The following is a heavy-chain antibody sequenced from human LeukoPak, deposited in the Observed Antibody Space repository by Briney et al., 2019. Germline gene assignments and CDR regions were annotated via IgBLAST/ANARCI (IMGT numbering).Heavy chain of an antibody. CDR3: ASPKPNYYDSSGYYAHAIHDAFDI. Sequence: GGSLKLSCAASGFTFSGSAMHWVRQAPGKGLEWVSYISSSSSTIYYADSVKGRFTISRDNAKNSLYLQMNSLRAEDTAVYYCASPKPNYYDSSGYYAHAIHDAFDIWGQGTMVTVSS. CDR2: ISSSSSTI. D-gene: IGHD3-22*01. J-gene: IGHJ3*02. V-gene: IGHV3-48*04. CDR1: GFTFSGSA.